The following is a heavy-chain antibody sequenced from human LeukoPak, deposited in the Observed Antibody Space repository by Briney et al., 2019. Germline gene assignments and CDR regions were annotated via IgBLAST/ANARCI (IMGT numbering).Heavy chain of an antibody. CDR3: ARVAPKGGMDV. V-gene: IGHV4-59*01. CDR2: VHYTWNA. Sequence: SETLSLTCSVSGGSIGSYHWSWIRQPPGKGLEWIGHVHYTWNAKYNPSLKSRVTISLDRSSNQFSLRLSSVSAADTAVYYCARVAPKGGMDVWGQGTTVTVSS. CDR1: GGSIGSYH. J-gene: IGHJ6*02.